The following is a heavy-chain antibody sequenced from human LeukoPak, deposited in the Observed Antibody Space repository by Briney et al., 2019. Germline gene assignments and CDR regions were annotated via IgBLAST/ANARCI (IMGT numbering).Heavy chain of an antibody. D-gene: IGHD6-19*01. CDR3: AKDSGSGWYEAHFDP. Sequence: GGSLRLPCAASGFTFNTYGMHWVRQAPGKGLEWVAFIQYDGGIKYYGDSAKGRFTVSRDNSKNTLYLQMNSLRPDDTAVYYCAKDSGSGWYEAHFDPWGQGTLVTVSS. V-gene: IGHV3-30*02. J-gene: IGHJ5*02. CDR2: IQYDGGIK. CDR1: GFTFNTYG.